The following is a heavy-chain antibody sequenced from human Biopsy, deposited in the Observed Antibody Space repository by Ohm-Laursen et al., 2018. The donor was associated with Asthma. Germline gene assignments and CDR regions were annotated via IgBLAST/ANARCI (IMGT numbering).Heavy chain of an antibody. CDR3: ARAVSSSSYWYFDP. CDR2: IYYSGRT. D-gene: IGHD6-6*01. J-gene: IGHJ2*01. CDR1: GDAMSTSGSY. Sequence: GTLSLTCIVSGDAMSTSGSYWGWIRQSPGKGLEWIGSIYYSGRTYYNPSLESRVTISADTSKNHFSLKVTSVAAADTAVYYCARAVSSSSYWYFDPWGRGDLVTVSS. V-gene: IGHV4-39*02.